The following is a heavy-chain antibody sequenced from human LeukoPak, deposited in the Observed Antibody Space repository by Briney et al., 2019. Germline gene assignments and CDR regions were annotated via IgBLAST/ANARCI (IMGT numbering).Heavy chain of an antibody. Sequence: GESLKISCKGSGYSFTSYWISWVRQMPGKGLEWMGRIDPSDSYTNYSPSFQGHVTISADKSISTAYLQWSSLMASDTAMYYCARGDYYYDSSGYSYWGQGTLVTVSS. V-gene: IGHV5-10-1*01. CDR3: ARGDYYYDSSGYSY. CDR1: GYSFTSYW. CDR2: IDPSDSYT. D-gene: IGHD3-22*01. J-gene: IGHJ4*02.